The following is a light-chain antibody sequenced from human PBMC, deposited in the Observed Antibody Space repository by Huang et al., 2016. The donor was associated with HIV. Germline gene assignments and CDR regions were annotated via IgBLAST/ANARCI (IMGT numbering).Light chain of an antibody. CDR3: QQCGRSPWT. CDR2: GAS. CDR1: QSVSRNY. V-gene: IGKV3-20*01. Sequence: EIVLTQSPGTLSLSPGERATLSCRASQSVSRNYLAWYQQKPGQAPRLRISGASSRATGIPDRFSGSGSGTDFTLTISRLEPEDFAVYYCQQCGRSPWTFGQGTKLEIK. J-gene: IGKJ1*01.